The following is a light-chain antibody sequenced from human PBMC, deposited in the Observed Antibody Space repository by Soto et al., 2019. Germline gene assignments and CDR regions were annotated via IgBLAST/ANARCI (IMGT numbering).Light chain of an antibody. Sequence: DIQMTQSPSTLSGSVGDRVTITCRASQTISSWLAWYQQKPGKAPKLLIYKASTLKSGVPSRFSGSRSGTEFTLHISSLQPDDFSTYYCQHYNSYSEAFGQGNKVELK. V-gene: IGKV1-5*03. CDR2: KAS. CDR1: QTISSW. J-gene: IGKJ1*01. CDR3: QHYNSYSEA.